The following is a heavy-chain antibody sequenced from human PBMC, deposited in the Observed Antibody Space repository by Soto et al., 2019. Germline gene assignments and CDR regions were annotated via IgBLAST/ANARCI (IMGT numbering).Heavy chain of an antibody. Sequence: GESLKISCKGSGYSFAGYWITWVRQKPGKGLEWMGRIDPSDSQTYYSPSFRGHVTISVTKSITTVFLQWSSLRASDTAMYYCARQIYDSDTDPNFQYYFDSWGQGTPVTVSS. CDR2: IDPSDSQT. CDR1: GYSFAGYW. V-gene: IGHV5-10-1*01. CDR3: ARQIYDSDTDPNFQYYFDS. J-gene: IGHJ4*02. D-gene: IGHD3-22*01.